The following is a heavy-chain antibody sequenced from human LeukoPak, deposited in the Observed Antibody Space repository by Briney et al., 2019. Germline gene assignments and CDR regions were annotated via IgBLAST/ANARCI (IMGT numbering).Heavy chain of an antibody. CDR2: IRPETGEP. V-gene: IGHV1-24*01. CDR1: GFGLSVLS. D-gene: IGHD1-26*01. CDR3: ARGNRVGATTGYFDY. J-gene: IGHJ4*02. Sequence: GASVKVSCKISGFGLSVLSIHWMRQAPGKGLEWVGGIRPETGEPIYAQKFRGRVTVTEDTVTDTGYMELSSLRSEDTAVYYCARGNRVGATTGYFDYWGQGTLVTVSS.